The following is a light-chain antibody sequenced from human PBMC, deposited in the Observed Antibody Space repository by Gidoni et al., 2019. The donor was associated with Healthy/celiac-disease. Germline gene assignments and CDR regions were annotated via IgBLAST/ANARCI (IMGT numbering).Light chain of an antibody. J-gene: IGKJ1*01. CDR3: QQSYSTPRT. CDR2: SAS. CDR1: QSISSY. Sequence: DIKMTQSPSSLSASVGDRVTITCLASQSISSYLNWYKQKPGKAPKLLIYSASRLQSGVPSRFSGSGSGTDFTLTISSLQPEDFATYYRQQSYSTPRTFGQGTKVEIK. V-gene: IGKV1-39*01.